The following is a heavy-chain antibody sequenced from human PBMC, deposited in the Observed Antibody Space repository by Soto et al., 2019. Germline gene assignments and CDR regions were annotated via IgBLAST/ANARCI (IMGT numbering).Heavy chain of an antibody. CDR1: GGSINSGGYY. CDR3: ARDIVGYGSGSYGYYYGMDV. V-gene: IGHV4-31*03. CDR2: IYYSGST. D-gene: IGHD3-10*01. Sequence: TLSLTYTVSGGSINSGGYYWSWIRQHPGKGLEWIGYIYYSGSTYYNPSLKSRVTISVDTSKNQFSLKLSSVAAADTAVYYCARDIVGYGSGSYGYYYGMDVWGQGTTVTVSS. J-gene: IGHJ6*02.